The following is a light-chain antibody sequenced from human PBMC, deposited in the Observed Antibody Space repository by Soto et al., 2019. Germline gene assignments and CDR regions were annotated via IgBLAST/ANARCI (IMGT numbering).Light chain of an antibody. J-gene: IGLJ1*01. V-gene: IGLV2-14*01. Sequence: QSALTQPASVSGSPGQSITISCSGTSSDVGAYNYVSWYQQHPGKAPKLMIYDVTNRPSGVSNRFSGSKSGNTASLTISGVQAEDDADYYCSSFTSGNALLFGTGTKLTVL. CDR3: SSFTSGNALL. CDR1: SSDVGAYNY. CDR2: DVT.